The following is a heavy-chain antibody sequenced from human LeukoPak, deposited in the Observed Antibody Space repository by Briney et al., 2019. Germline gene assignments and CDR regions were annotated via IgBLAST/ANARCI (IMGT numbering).Heavy chain of an antibody. Sequence: GGSLRLSCAASGFTFRDYGMSWVRQAPGKGLVWVSRINSDGSSTSYADSVKGRFTISRDNAKNTLYLQMNSLRAEDTAVYYCAKAYGDYARWFDPWGQGTLVTVSS. V-gene: IGHV3-74*01. D-gene: IGHD4-17*01. CDR1: GFTFRDYG. J-gene: IGHJ5*02. CDR2: INSDGSST. CDR3: AKAYGDYARWFDP.